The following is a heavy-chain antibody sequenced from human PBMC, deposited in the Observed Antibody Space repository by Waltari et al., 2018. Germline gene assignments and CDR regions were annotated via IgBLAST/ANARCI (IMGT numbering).Heavy chain of an antibody. D-gene: IGHD6-6*01. CDR2: INWSGDKV. Sequence: EVQLVESGGGVEQPGRSLRLSCEVSGLRFDDFAMHWVRQAPGKGLEWVSNINWSGDKVRYADSVKGRFTISRDNSKNSVYLQMNSLRPEDTAFYYCVKDIGGSITAASYFDSWGQGTLVTVSS. CDR3: VKDIGGSITAASYFDS. V-gene: IGHV3-9*01. CDR1: GLRFDDFA. J-gene: IGHJ4*02.